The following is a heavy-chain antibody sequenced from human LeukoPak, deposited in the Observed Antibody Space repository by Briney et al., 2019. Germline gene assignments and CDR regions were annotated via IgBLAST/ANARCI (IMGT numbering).Heavy chain of an antibody. CDR2: ISGYNGNT. Sequence: ASVKVSCKASGYTFTNYGVSWVRQAPGQGLEWMGWISGYNGNTNYAQNLQGRVTMTTDTSTRTAFMELRSLRPDDTAVYYCARGSGYGDSPGLHWGQGTLVTVSS. CDR3: ARGSGYGDSPGLH. CDR1: GYTFTNYG. D-gene: IGHD4-17*01. V-gene: IGHV1-18*01. J-gene: IGHJ4*02.